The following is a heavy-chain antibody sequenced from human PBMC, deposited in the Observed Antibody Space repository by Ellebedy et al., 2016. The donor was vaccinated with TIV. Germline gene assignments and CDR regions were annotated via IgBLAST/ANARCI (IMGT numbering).Heavy chain of an antibody. Sequence: AASVKVSCKLSGNTHTELSIYWVRQAPGEGLGWMGGFDVGEGKSVNAEKFQGRVTMTEDTSTDTACMELVSLRSEDTAVYYCWTADSLAPFDNWGQGTLVTVSS. CDR3: WTADSLAPFDN. CDR1: GNTHTELS. V-gene: IGHV1-24*01. CDR2: FDVGEGKS. J-gene: IGHJ4*02.